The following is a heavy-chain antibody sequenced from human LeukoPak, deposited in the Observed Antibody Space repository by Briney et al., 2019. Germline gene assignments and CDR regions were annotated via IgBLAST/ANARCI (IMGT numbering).Heavy chain of an antibody. CDR2: INPNSGGT. J-gene: IGHJ5*02. CDR1: GYTFTGYY. CDR3: ARASRIAAASRGYNWFDP. Sequence: VASVKVSCKASGYTFTGYYMHWVRQAPGQGLEWMGWINPNSGGTNYAQKFQGRVTMTRDTSISTAYMELSRLRSDDTAVYYCARASRIAAASRGYNWFDPWGQGTLVTVSS. V-gene: IGHV1-2*02. D-gene: IGHD6-13*01.